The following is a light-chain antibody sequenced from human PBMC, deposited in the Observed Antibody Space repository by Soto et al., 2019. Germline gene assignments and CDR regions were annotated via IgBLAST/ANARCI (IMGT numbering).Light chain of an antibody. CDR1: SSDVGGYNY. V-gene: IGLV2-14*01. Sequence: QSVLTQPASVSGSPGQSITISCTGTSSDVGGYNYVSWYQHHPGKAPKLMIYEGSNRPSGVSDRFSGSKSGNTASLTISGLQTESEADYYCGSYINSMYVLGNGTSVTV. CDR2: EGS. CDR3: GSYINSMYV. J-gene: IGLJ1*01.